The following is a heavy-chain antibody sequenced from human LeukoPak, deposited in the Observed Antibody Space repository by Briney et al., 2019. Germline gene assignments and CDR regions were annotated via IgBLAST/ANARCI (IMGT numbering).Heavy chain of an antibody. CDR2: INHSGST. V-gene: IGHV4-34*01. D-gene: IGHD1-26*01. CDR3: VSSVKRWERVDY. CDR1: GFTFSSYG. Sequence: GSLRLSCAASGFTFSSYGMSWIRQPPGKGLEWIGEINHSGSTNYNPSLKSRVTISVDTSKNQFSLKLSSVTAADTAVHYCVSSVKRWERVDYWGQGTLVTVSS. J-gene: IGHJ4*02.